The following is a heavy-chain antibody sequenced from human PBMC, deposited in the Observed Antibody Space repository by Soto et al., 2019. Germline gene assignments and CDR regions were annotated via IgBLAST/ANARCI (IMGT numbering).Heavy chain of an antibody. CDR2: IYTRGGT. V-gene: IGHV4-4*07. CDR1: GGSISSYY. J-gene: IGHJ6*02. Sequence: PSETLSLTCTVSGGSISSYYWSWIRQPAGKGLQWIGRIYTRGGTNYNPSLKSRVTMSVDTSKNQFSLKLSSVTAADTAVYFCARADYEILTGSYAMDVWGQGTTVTVSS. D-gene: IGHD3-9*01. CDR3: ARADYEILTGSYAMDV.